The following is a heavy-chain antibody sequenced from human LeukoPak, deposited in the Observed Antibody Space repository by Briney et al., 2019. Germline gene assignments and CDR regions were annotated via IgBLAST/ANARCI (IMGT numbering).Heavy chain of an antibody. CDR1: GFTISYNY. Sequence: GGSLRLSCAASGFTISYNYMSWVRQAPGKGLEWVSIIYSGGSTYYADSVKGRFTISRHNSKNTLYLQMNSLRAEDTAVYYCAREVGGSAFDIWGQGTMVTVSS. CDR2: IYSGGST. D-gene: IGHD3-16*01. V-gene: IGHV3-53*04. CDR3: AREVGGSAFDI. J-gene: IGHJ3*02.